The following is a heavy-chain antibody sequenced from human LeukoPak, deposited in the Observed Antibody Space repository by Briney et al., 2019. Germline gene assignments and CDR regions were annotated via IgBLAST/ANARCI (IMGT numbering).Heavy chain of an antibody. Sequence: ASVKVSCKASGYTFTGYYMHWVRQAPGQGLEWMGWINPNSGGTNYAQKFQGRVTMTEDTSTDTAYMELSSLKSEDTAVYYCATQYSSGWYGTYFQHWGQGTLVTVSS. D-gene: IGHD6-19*01. CDR1: GYTFTGYY. J-gene: IGHJ1*01. V-gene: IGHV1-2*02. CDR2: INPNSGGT. CDR3: ATQYSSGWYGTYFQH.